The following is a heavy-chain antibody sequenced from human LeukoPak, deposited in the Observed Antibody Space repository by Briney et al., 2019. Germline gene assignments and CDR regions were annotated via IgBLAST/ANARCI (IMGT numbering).Heavy chain of an antibody. CDR2: ISSSGGTM. CDR1: GFIVSSFE. Sequence: GGSLRLSCEPSGFIVSSFENNWVRPAPGKGLEWVSYISSSGGTMDYADSVKGRFTISRDNSKNTLYLQMSSLRAEDAALYYCATNYDLDSWGQGTLVTVSS. J-gene: IGHJ4*02. V-gene: IGHV3-48*03. D-gene: IGHD1-7*01. CDR3: ATNYDLDS.